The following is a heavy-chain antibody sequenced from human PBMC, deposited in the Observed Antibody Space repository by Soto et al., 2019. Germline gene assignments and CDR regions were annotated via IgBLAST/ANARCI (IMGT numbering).Heavy chain of an antibody. CDR2: MNPNSGNT. J-gene: IGHJ6*03. CDR1: GYTFTSYD. CDR3: ARGGYCSGGSCYYYYMEV. D-gene: IGHD2-15*01. V-gene: IGHV1-8*01. Sequence: GASVKVSCKASGYTFTSYDINWVRQATGQGLEWMGWMNPNSGNTGYAQKFQGRVTMTRNTSISTAYMELSSLRSEDTAVYYCARGGYCSGGSCYYYYMEVWGKGTTVTVSS.